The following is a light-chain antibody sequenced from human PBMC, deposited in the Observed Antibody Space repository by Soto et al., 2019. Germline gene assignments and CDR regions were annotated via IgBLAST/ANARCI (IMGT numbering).Light chain of an antibody. V-gene: IGLV2-14*01. Sequence: QSALTHPASVSGSPGQSITISCTGTSSDIGGYDYVSWYQQYPGKVPKLMIYDVTNRASGVPSRFSASKSGDTASLTISGLQAEDEADYYCSSYTSTSTLVVFGGGTKLTVL. J-gene: IGLJ2*01. CDR1: SSDIGGYDY. CDR2: DVT. CDR3: SSYTSTSTLVV.